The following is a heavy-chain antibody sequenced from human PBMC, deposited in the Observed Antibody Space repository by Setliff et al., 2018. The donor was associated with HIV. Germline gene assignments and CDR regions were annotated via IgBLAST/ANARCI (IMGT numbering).Heavy chain of an antibody. D-gene: IGHD3-3*01. Sequence: SETLSLTCTVSGGSMNIHYWSWIRQPPGKGLEWIGSIYYSGSTNYNPSLKSRVTISVDTSKNQFSLKLRSVTAADTAVYYCARVSFWAFDIWGQGSMVTVS. V-gene: IGHV4-59*11. CDR1: GGSMNIHY. J-gene: IGHJ3*02. CDR3: ARVSFWAFDI. CDR2: IYYSGST.